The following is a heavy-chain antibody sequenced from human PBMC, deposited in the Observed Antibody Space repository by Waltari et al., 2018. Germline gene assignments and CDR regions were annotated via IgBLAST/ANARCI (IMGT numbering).Heavy chain of an antibody. CDR3: ATASSGYVY. CDR2: ISGCGVYT. D-gene: IGHD3-22*01. J-gene: IGHJ4*02. Sequence: EVQLLESGGGLVQPGGSLRLSCADSGFTFSSYAMSWVRQGPGKGLEWVSAISGCGVYTYYADSVKGRFTISRDNAKNTLYLQMNSLRAEDTAVYYCATASSGYVYWGQGTLVTVSS. V-gene: IGHV3-23*01. CDR1: GFTFSSYA.